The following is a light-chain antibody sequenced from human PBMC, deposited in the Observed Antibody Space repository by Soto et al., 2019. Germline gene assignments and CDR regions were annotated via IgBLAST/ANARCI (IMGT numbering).Light chain of an antibody. J-gene: IGLJ2*01. CDR3: NSYTFSSSVI. CDR2: EVT. CDR1: SNDIGRYDY. Sequence: QSALTQPASVSGSPGQSITISCTGTSNDIGRYDYVSWYQQHPGKAPKLIIYEVTNRPSDISNRFSGSKSGDTASLIISGLQADDEADYYSNSYTFSSSVIFGGGTKLTVL. V-gene: IGLV2-14*01.